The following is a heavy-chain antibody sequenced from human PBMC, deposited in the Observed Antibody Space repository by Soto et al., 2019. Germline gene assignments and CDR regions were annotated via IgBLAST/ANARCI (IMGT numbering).Heavy chain of an antibody. J-gene: IGHJ4*02. CDR2: ISGSGGST. CDR1: GFTFSSYA. D-gene: IGHD3-22*01. Sequence: GGSLRLSCAASGFTFSSYAMSWVRQAPGKGLEWVSAISGSGGSTYYADSVKGRFTISRDNSKNTLYLQMNSLRAEDTAVYYCAKDLRNRHYYDSTGSEADYWGQGTLVTVSS. CDR3: AKDLRNRHYYDSTGSEADY. V-gene: IGHV3-23*01.